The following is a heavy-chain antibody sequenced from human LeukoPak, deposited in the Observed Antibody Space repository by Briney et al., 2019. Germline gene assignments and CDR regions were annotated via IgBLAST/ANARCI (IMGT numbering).Heavy chain of an antibody. CDR1: GFTFDDYA. J-gene: IGHJ4*02. D-gene: IGHD3-22*01. V-gene: IGHV3-9*01. CDR3: ARYYYDSSGYSGGYPYYFDY. CDR2: ISWNSGSI. Sequence: GRSLRLSCAASGFTFDDYAMHWVRQAPGKGLEWVSGISWNSGSIGYADSVKGRFTISRDNAKNSLYLQMNSLRAEDTAVYYCARYYYDSSGYSGGYPYYFDYWGQGTLVTVSS.